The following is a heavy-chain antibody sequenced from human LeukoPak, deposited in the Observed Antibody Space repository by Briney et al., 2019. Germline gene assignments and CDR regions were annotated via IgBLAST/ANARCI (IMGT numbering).Heavy chain of an antibody. V-gene: IGHV3-74*01. CDR3: ARDGILGSHDY. Sequence: GGSLRLSCAAPGFTFSSYWMHWVRQAPGKGLVWVSRINSDGSSTSYADSVKGRFTISRDNAKNTLSLQMNSLRAEDTAVYYCARDGILGSHDYWGQGTLVTVSS. CDR2: INSDGSST. CDR1: GFTFSSYW. D-gene: IGHD3-3*02. J-gene: IGHJ4*02.